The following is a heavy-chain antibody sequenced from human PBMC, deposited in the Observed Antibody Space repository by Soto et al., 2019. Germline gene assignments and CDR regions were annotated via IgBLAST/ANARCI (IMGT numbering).Heavy chain of an antibody. Sequence: QVQLVQSVAEVKKPGASVEVSCKASGYTFTTYYIHWVRHAPGQGLEWMGVINPGGVSTKYAQKFQDRVTRASDTSTSTVYMDLSSLRSEDTAVYFCARGGNGDNVGYWYFDLWGRGTLVTVSP. J-gene: IGHJ2*01. V-gene: IGHV1-46*01. D-gene: IGHD4-17*01. CDR2: INPGGVST. CDR1: GYTFTTYY. CDR3: ARGGNGDNVGYWYFDL.